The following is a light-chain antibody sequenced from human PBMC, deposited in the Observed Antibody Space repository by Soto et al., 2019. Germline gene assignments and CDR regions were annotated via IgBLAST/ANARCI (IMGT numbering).Light chain of an antibody. J-gene: IGKJ4*01. Sequence: DIQMTQSPSSLSASVGDRVTITCRARQRISSYLNWYQQKPGKAPKLLIYAASSLQSGVPSRFRGNESGTDFTLSISSLQPEDFATYYCQQSYSTPPTFGGGTKVEI. CDR1: QRISSY. CDR3: QQSYSTPPT. V-gene: IGKV1-39*01. CDR2: AAS.